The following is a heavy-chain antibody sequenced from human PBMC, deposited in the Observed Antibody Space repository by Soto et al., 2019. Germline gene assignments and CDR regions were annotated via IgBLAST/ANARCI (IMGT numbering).Heavy chain of an antibody. Sequence: ASVKVSCKVSGYTLTELSMHWVRQAPGKGLEWMGGFDPEDGETIYAQKFQGRVTMTEDTSTDTAYMELSSLRSEDTAVYCCATAGAVAGTITDWGQGTLVTVSS. CDR3: ATAGAVAGTITD. D-gene: IGHD6-19*01. CDR1: GYTLTELS. CDR2: FDPEDGET. V-gene: IGHV1-24*01. J-gene: IGHJ4*02.